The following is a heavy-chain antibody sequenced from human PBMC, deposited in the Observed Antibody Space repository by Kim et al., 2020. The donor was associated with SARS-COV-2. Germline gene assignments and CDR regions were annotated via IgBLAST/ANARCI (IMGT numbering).Heavy chain of an antibody. V-gene: IGHV3-48*03. CDR3: ARGVVVSPDAFVL. D-gene: IGHD3-3*01. Sequence: GGTLRLSCAASGLTFRSYEMNWVRQAPGKGLEWVSYISGSGSSKYYADSVKGRFTISRDNAKDSLYLQMNGLRAEDTSVYYCARGVVVSPDAFVLWGQGTMVTVSS. CDR2: ISGSGSSK. CDR1: GLTFRSYE. J-gene: IGHJ3*01.